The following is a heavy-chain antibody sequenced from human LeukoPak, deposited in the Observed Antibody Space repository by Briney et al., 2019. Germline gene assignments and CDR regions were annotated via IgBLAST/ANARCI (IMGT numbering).Heavy chain of an antibody. Sequence: GGIIPIFGATNYAQKFQGRVTITTDQSTRTVYMELISLSSDDTAVYYCARVGRSRGSLPNSYYYMDVWGKGTTVTVSS. D-gene: IGHD1-26*01. J-gene: IGHJ6*03. CDR2: IIPIFGAT. CDR3: ARVGRSRGSLPNSYYYMDV. V-gene: IGHV1-69*05.